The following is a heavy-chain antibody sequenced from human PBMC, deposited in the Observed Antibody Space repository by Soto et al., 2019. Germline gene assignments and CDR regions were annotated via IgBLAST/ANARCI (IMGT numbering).Heavy chain of an antibody. CDR3: ARVGGFWTDGDYGMDV. D-gene: IGHD3-3*01. V-gene: IGHV4-61*01. CDR1: GGSVTSVSYY. Sequence: SETLSLTCTVSGGSVTSVSYYWSWIRQPPGKGLEWIGYIYYSGSTNYNPSLKSRVTISVDTSKNQFSLKLSSVTAADTAVYYCARVGGFWTDGDYGMDVWGQGTTVTAP. J-gene: IGHJ6*02. CDR2: IYYSGST.